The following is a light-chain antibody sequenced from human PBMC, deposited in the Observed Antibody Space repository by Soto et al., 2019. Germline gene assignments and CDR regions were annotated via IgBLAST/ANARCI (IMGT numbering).Light chain of an antibody. V-gene: IGLV2-14*01. CDR3: FSYTSSGTYV. CDR1: SSDVGNYKY. J-gene: IGLJ1*01. CDR2: EVS. Sequence: ALTQPASVSGSPGQSITISCTGTSSDVGNYKYVSWYQQHPGKAPKLMIYEVSNRPSGASNRFSGSKSGNTASLTISGLQAEDETDYYCFSYTSSGTYVFGTGTKVTVL.